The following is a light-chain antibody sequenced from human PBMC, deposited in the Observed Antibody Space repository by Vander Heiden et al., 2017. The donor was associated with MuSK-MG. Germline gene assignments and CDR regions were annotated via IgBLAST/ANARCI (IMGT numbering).Light chain of an antibody. CDR1: QSISTY. CDR2: AAS. CDR3: QQSYSMPYT. J-gene: IGKJ2*01. Sequence: DIQMTQSPSSLSASVGDRVTITCRASQSISTYLNWYQQKPGKAPKIQIYAASSLQSGVPSRFSGSGSGTDFTLTINRLQPEDSATYYCQQSYSMPYTFGQGTKLEIK. V-gene: IGKV1-39*01.